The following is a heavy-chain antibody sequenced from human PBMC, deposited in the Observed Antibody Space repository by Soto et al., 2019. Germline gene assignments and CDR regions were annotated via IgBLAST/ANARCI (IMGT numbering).Heavy chain of an antibody. Sequence: EVQLVESGGGLVKPGGSLRLSCAASGFTFSSYSMNWVRQAPGKGLEWVSSISSSSSYIYYADSVKGRFTISRDNAKNSLYLQMNSLRAEDTAVYYCAREGDSGYDYVSYYYYMDVWGKGTTVTVSS. J-gene: IGHJ6*03. CDR2: ISSSSSYI. V-gene: IGHV3-21*01. CDR3: AREGDSGYDYVSYYYYMDV. CDR1: GFTFSSYS. D-gene: IGHD5-12*01.